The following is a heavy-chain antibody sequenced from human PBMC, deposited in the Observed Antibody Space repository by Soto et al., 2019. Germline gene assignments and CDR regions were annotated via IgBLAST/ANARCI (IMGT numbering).Heavy chain of an antibody. D-gene: IGHD6-13*01. J-gene: IGHJ4*02. CDR3: ARDLPAAGTGGN. CDR2: ISYSGST. CDR1: GGSISSYY. V-gene: IGHV4-59*01. Sequence: QVQLQESGPGLVKPSETLSLTCTVSGGSISSYYWSWIRQPPGKGLEWMGSISYSGSTDYNPSFKSRVTISVDTSKNQSTLKLSSVTAADTAMYYGARDLPAAGTGGNWGQGTLVTVSS.